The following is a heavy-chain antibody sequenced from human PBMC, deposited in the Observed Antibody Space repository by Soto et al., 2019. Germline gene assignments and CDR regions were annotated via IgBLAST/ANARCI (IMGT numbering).Heavy chain of an antibody. CDR1: GGSISSYY. CDR3: ARHIEEDKYSSSSVWLYNWFDP. Sequence: QVQLQESGPGLVKPSETLSLTCTVSGGSISSYYWSWIRQPPGKGLEWIGYIYYSGSTNYNPSLKSRVTISVDTSKNQFSLKLSSVTAADTAVYYCARHIEEDKYSSSSVWLYNWFDPWGQGTLVTVSS. CDR2: IYYSGST. D-gene: IGHD6-6*01. J-gene: IGHJ5*02. V-gene: IGHV4-59*08.